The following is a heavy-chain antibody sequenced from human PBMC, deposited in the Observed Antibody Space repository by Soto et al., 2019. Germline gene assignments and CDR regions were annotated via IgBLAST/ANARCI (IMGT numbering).Heavy chain of an antibody. CDR3: ARDNNVSYAVDI. D-gene: IGHD1-20*01. CDR2: IIPTFGTA. CDR1: GGTFSSYA. Sequence: SSVKVSCKASGGTFSSYAISWVRQAPGQGLEWMGGIIPTFGTANYAQKFQGRVTITADKSTSTAYMELRSLRSDDTAVYYCARDNNVSYAVDIWGQGTMVTVSS. J-gene: IGHJ3*02. V-gene: IGHV1-69*06.